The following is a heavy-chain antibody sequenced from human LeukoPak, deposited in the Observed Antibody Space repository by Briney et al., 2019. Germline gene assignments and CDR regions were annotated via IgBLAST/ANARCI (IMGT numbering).Heavy chain of an antibody. CDR2: ISGSGGST. D-gene: IGHD6-13*01. CDR1: GFTFGDYA. J-gene: IGHJ4*02. V-gene: IGHV3-23*01. CDR3: AKASAGYSSSWYDY. Sequence: GGSLRLSCITAGFTFGDYAMSWVRQAPGKGLEWVSAISGSGGSTYYADSVKGRFTISRDNSKNTLYLQMNSLRAEDTAVYYCAKASAGYSSSWYDYWGQGTLVTVSS.